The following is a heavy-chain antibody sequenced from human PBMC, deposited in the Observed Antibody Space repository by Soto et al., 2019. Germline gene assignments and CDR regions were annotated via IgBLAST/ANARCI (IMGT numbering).Heavy chain of an antibody. D-gene: IGHD3-10*01. Sequence: SVKVSSKSSGGTLFGSVIISVRQSPGQGLEWMGGIIPIFGKADYPHKVQGRVTITADESTSTAYMELSSLRSEDTAVYYCTRRGRSDYYYYYYGIDVWGQGTGVTVSS. CDR3: TRRGRSDYYYYYYGIDV. V-gene: IGHV1-69*13. CDR1: GGTLFGSV. J-gene: IGHJ6*02. CDR2: IIPIFGKA.